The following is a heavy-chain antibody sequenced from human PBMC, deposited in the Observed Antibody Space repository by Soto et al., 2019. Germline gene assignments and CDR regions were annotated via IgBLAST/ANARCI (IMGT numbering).Heavy chain of an antibody. J-gene: IGHJ4*02. V-gene: IGHV1-69*02. D-gene: IGHD2-15*01. CDR2: IIPILGIA. CDR1: GGTFSSYT. Sequence: QVQLVQSGAEVKKPGSSVKVSCKASGGTFSSYTISWVRQAPGQGLEWMGRIIPILGIANYAQKFQGRVTITADKSTXTAYMELSSLRSEDTAVXYXXRGSGGSLGYWGQGTLVTVSS. CDR3: XRGSGGSLGY.